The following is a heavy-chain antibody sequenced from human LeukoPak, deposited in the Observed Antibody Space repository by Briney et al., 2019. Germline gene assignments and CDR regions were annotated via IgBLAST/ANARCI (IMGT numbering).Heavy chain of an antibody. CDR2: INWNGGST. CDR1: GFTFDDYG. J-gene: IGHJ6*03. D-gene: IGHD3-3*01. Sequence: GGSLRLSCAASGFTFDDYGMSWVRQAPGKGLEWVSGINWNGGSTGYADSVKGRFTISRDNAKNSLYLQMNSLRAEDTAVYYCAKDRFENYDFWSGYGYHYYYYMDVWGKGTTVTVSS. V-gene: IGHV3-20*04. CDR3: AKDRFENYDFWSGYGYHYYYYMDV.